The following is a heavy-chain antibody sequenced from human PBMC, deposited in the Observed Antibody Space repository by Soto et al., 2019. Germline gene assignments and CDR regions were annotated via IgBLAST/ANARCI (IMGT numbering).Heavy chain of an antibody. D-gene: IGHD6-25*01. CDR2: IYYSGST. J-gene: IGHJ6*02. Sequence: QLQLQESGPGLVKPSETLTLTCIVSGGSISGSGYYWGWIRQPPGKGLEWIGSIYYSGSTYYNPSLKSRVTISVDTSKNQFSLKLNSVTAADTAVYYCARPAAASYYYFAMDVWGQGTTVTVSS. CDR1: GGSISGSGYY. V-gene: IGHV4-39*01. CDR3: ARPAAASYYYFAMDV.